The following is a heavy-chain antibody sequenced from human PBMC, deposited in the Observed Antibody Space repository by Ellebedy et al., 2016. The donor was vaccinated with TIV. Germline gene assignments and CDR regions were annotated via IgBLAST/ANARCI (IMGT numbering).Heavy chain of an antibody. D-gene: IGHD2-15*01. V-gene: IGHV3-7*01. J-gene: IGHJ4*02. Sequence: GESLKISXAASGFTFSSHWMNWVRQTPGKRLEWVANIKGDGGERNYVDSVKGRFTISRDNAKNSLYLQMNSLRAEDTAVYYCAKKGYCPDGSCPRDLYYFDSWGQGTLVTVSS. CDR1: GFTFSSHW. CDR3: AKKGYCPDGSCPRDLYYFDS. CDR2: IKGDGGER.